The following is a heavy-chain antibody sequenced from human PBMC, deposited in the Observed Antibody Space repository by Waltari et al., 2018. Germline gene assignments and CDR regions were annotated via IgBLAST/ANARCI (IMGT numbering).Heavy chain of an antibody. Sequence: EVQLLESGGGLVQPGGSLRLSCAASGFTFSSSAMSWVRQAPGKGLGWVSAIGGSGGCTYYGESVKGRFTISRDNSKNTLYLRMNSLRAEDTAVYYCAKDGEYSGYDSWPLVDFDYWGQGTLVTVSS. J-gene: IGHJ4*02. V-gene: IGHV3-23*01. CDR2: IGGSGGCT. CDR3: AKDGEYSGYDSWPLVDFDY. CDR1: GFTFSSSA. D-gene: IGHD5-12*01.